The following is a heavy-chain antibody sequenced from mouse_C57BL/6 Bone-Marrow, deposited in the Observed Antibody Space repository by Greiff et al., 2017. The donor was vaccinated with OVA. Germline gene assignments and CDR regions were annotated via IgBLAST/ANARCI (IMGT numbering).Heavy chain of an antibody. CDR2: IYPRSGNT. CDR3: AREVYDGYYDYYAMDY. CDR1: GYTFTSYG. V-gene: IGHV1-81*01. J-gene: IGHJ4*01. D-gene: IGHD2-3*01. Sequence: VKLVESGAELARPGASVKLSCKASGYTFTSYGISWVKQRTGQGLEWIGEIYPRSGNTYYNEKFKGKATLTADKSSSTAYMELRSLTSEDSAVYFCAREVYDGYYDYYAMDYWGQGTSVTVSS.